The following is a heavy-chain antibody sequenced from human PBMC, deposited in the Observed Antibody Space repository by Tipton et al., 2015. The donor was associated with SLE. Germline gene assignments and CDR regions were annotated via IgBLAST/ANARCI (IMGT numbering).Heavy chain of an antibody. Sequence: GLVKPSETLSLTCAVYGGSFSGYYWNWIRQPPGKGLEWIGEINHSGSTNYNPSLKSRVTISVDTSKNHFSLKLSSVTAADPAVYYCARTGFYYVPYFQHWGQGTLVTVST. D-gene: IGHD3-10*02. CDR1: GGSFSGYY. V-gene: IGHV4-34*01. J-gene: IGHJ1*01. CDR3: ARTGFYYVPYFQH. CDR2: INHSGST.